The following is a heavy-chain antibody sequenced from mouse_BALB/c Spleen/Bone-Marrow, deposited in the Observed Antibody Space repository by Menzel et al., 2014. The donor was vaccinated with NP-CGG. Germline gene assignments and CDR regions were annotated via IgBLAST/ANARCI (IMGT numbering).Heavy chain of an antibody. V-gene: IGHV1-4*01. J-gene: IGHJ3*01. D-gene: IGHD1-1*01. CDR3: ARRAYGGSYWLVY. Sequence: QVQLQQSGAELAAPGASVKMSCKASGYTFTSYWMHWVKQRPGQGLEWIGYINPSTGYTEYNQKFKDKATLTADKSSSTAYMQRSSLTSEDSAVYYCARRAYGGSYWLVYWRQGSPVAASA. CDR1: GYTFTSYW. CDR2: INPSTGYT.